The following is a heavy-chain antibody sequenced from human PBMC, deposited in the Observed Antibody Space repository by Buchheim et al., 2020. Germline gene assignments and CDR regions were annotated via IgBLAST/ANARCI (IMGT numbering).Heavy chain of an antibody. CDR2: IKSKSDGGTT. CDR3: TRGSIAYGTLDN. Sequence: EVQLVDSGGALVKPGGSLRLSCVASGFTFTSAWMTWARQAPGEGLEWVGRIKSKSDGGTTDYAAPVNGRFIISRDDSKDTLYLQMNSLMTEDTGVYYCTRGSIAYGTLDNWGQGTL. CDR1: GFTFTSAW. D-gene: IGHD4-17*01. J-gene: IGHJ4*02. V-gene: IGHV3-15*02.